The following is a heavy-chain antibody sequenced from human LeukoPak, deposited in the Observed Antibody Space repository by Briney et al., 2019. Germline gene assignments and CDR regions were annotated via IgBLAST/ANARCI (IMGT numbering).Heavy chain of an antibody. CDR1: GGSISSYY. V-gene: IGHV4-59*01. Sequence: PSETLSLTCTVFGGSISSYYWSGIRQPPGKGLEWIGYIYYSGSTNYNPSLKSRVTISVDTSKNQFSLKLSSVTAADTAVYYCARAPRFPLDYYYYYYLDVWGKGTTVTVSS. CDR2: IYYSGST. J-gene: IGHJ6*03. D-gene: IGHD3-3*01. CDR3: ARAPRFPLDYYYYYYLDV.